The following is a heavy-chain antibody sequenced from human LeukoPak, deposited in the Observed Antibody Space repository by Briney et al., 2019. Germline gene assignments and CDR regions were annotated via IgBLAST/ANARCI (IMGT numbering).Heavy chain of an antibody. CDR3: ASRSHKTIVGADTREVGDY. J-gene: IGHJ4*02. CDR1: GGTLRRHT. CDR2: IIPMMGIA. D-gene: IGHD6-19*01. V-gene: IGHV1-69*02. Sequence: GASVKVSCKASGGTLRRHTITWVRQAPGQGLEWMGRIIPMMGIANYAQKFQGRATINADTSTDTAYMDLISLRSEDTAVYYCASRSHKTIVGADTREVGDYWGQGTLVTVSS.